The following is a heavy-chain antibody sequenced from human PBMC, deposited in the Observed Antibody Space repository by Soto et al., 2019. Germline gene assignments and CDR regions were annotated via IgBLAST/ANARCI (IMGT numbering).Heavy chain of an antibody. CDR1: GGSFSGYY. D-gene: IGHD6-6*01. J-gene: IGHJ6*02. V-gene: IGHV4-34*01. Sequence: PSETLSLTCAVYGGSFSGYYWSWIRQPPGKGLEWIGEINHSGSTNYNPSLKSRVTISVDTSKNQFSLKLSSVTAADTAVYYCARGPLRNSSPWDYYYYGMDVWGQGTTVTVSS. CDR2: INHSGST. CDR3: ARGPLRNSSPWDYYYYGMDV.